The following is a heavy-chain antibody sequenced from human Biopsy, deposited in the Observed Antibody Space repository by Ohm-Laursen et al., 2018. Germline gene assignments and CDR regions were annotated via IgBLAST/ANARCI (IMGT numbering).Heavy chain of an antibody. J-gene: IGHJ4*02. CDR3: VKGTQLLED. D-gene: IGHD3-10*01. Sequence: SLRLSCAASGFTFRKYAMSWVRQAPGKGLELVSTIGNTGATSYADSVKGRFIISRDTSKNTVYLQMNSLRVEDTAVYYCVKGTQLLEDWGQGTQVTVSS. CDR2: IGNTGAT. CDR1: GFTFRKYA. V-gene: IGHV3-23*01.